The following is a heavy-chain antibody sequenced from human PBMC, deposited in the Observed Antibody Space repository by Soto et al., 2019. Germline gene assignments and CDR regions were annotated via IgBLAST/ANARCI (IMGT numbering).Heavy chain of an antibody. D-gene: IGHD6-25*01. CDR1: GFTFSSYD. CDR3: ARAIGGFYYYYGMDV. Sequence: PGGSLRLSCAASGFTFSSYDMHWVRQATGKGLEWVSAIGTAGDTYYPGSVKGRFTISRENAKNSLYLQMNSLRAEDTAVYYCARAIGGFYYYYGMDVWGQGTTVTVSS. V-gene: IGHV3-13*01. J-gene: IGHJ6*02. CDR2: IGTAGDT.